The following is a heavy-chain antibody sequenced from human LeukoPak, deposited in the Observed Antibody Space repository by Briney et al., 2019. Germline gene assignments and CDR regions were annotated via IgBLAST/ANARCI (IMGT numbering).Heavy chain of an antibody. D-gene: IGHD2-2*01. V-gene: IGHV4-34*01. CDR2: INHSGST. J-gene: IGHJ4*02. CDR3: AGHSPPTAGYCSSTSCLAGVVDY. Sequence: SETLSLTCAVYGGSFSGYYWSWIRQPPGKGLEWIGEINHSGSTNYNPSLKSRVTISVDTSKNQFSLKLSSVTAADTAVYYCAGHSPPTAGYCSSTSCLAGVVDYWGQGTLVTVSS. CDR1: GGSFSGYY.